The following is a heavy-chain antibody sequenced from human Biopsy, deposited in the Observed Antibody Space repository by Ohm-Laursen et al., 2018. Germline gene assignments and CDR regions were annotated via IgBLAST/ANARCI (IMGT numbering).Heavy chain of an antibody. CDR3: ARDYDTSGYYYVS. D-gene: IGHD3-22*01. V-gene: IGHV4-59*04. CDR1: GGPIDSYY. CDR2: IFYRGST. J-gene: IGHJ5*02. Sequence: SDTLSLTCTVSGGPIDSYYWSWIRQPPGKALEWIGSIFYRGSTHYKPSLKSRVNISVDTSKNQFSLKLNSVTAADTAVYYCARDYDTSGYYYVSWGQGTLVTVSP.